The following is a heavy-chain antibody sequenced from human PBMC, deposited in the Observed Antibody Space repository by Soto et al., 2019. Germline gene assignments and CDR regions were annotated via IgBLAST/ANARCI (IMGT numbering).Heavy chain of an antibody. CDR1: GYSITRDCY. Sequence: SGTLCLTCLVSGYSITRDCYWGWIREPPGKGLEWIGSIYDSGTTYSEASLKSRLTISGDTSKNQFSLILTSVTPADTAVYYCRRIGRGSTSFDSCFDIWGQGSMVTVSS. CDR3: RRIGRGSTSFDSCFDI. D-gene: IGHD3-16*01. V-gene: IGHV4-38-2*01. CDR2: IYDSGTT. J-gene: IGHJ3*02.